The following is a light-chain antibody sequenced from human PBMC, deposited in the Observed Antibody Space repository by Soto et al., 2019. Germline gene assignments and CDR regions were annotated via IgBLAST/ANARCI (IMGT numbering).Light chain of an antibody. J-gene: IGKJ4*02. CDR3: QQYGSSGT. V-gene: IGKV3-20*01. Sequence: IVLKQSGATLLLTDGKSAAHCFRASQSISSLLAWYQQRPGQAPRLLIYGASTRSTGIPARFSGIGSGTGFTFSISRLDPEDFAVYYWQQYGSSGTFAEGTKVDIK. CDR1: QSISSL. CDR2: GAS.